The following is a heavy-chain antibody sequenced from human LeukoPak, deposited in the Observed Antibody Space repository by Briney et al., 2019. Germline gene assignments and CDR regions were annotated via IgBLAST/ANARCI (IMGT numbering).Heavy chain of an antibody. V-gene: IGHV4-39*01. CDR3: ASLEGGQWLVGVFDY. D-gene: IGHD6-19*01. Sequence: SETLSLTCTVSGGSISSSSYYWGWIRQPPGKGLEWIGRIYYSGSTYYNPSLKSRVTISVDTSKNQFSLKLSSVTAADTAVYYCASLEGGQWLVGVFDYWGQGTLVTVSS. J-gene: IGHJ4*02. CDR1: GGSISSSSYY. CDR2: IYYSGST.